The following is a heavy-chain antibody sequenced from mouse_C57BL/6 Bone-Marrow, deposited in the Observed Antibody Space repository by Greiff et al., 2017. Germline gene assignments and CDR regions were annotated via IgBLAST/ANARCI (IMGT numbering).Heavy chain of an antibody. D-gene: IGHD2-1*01. CDR2: IDPENGDT. CDR3: TTDGNFSLVAY. J-gene: IGHJ3*01. V-gene: IGHV14-4*01. Sequence: VQLQQSGAELVRPGASVKLSCTASGFNIKDDYMHWVKQRPEQGLEWIGWIDPENGDTEYASKFQGKATITADTSSNTAYLQLSSLTSEDTAVDYCTTDGNFSLVAYWGQGTLVTVSA. CDR1: GFNIKDDY.